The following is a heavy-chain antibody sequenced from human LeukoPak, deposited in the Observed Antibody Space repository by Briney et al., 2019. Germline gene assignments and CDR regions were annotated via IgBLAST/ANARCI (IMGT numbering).Heavy chain of an antibody. J-gene: IGHJ6*03. CDR3: ARSSLGTSQYYYYMDV. CDR1: GFTFDDYG. V-gene: IGHV3-20*04. D-gene: IGHD2-2*01. CDR2: INWNGGST. Sequence: GGSLRLSCAASGFTFDDYGMSWVRQAPGKGLEWVSGINWNGGSTGYADSVKGRFTISRDNAKTSLYLQMNSLRAEDTALYYCARSSLGTSQYYYYMDVWGKGTTVTVSS.